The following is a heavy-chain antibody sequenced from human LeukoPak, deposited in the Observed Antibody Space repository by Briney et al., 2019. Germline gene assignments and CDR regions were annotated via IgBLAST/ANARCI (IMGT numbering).Heavy chain of an antibody. Sequence: GGSLRLSRAASGFTFSNAWMSWVRQAPGKGLEWVGRIKSKTDGGTTEYAAPVKGRFTISRDDSKNTLYLQMNSLKTEDTAVYYCTTLYYYDSSVDDYWGQGTLVTVSS. CDR3: TTLYYYDSSVDDY. CDR1: GFTFSNAW. D-gene: IGHD3-22*01. CDR2: IKSKTDGGTT. V-gene: IGHV3-15*01. J-gene: IGHJ4*02.